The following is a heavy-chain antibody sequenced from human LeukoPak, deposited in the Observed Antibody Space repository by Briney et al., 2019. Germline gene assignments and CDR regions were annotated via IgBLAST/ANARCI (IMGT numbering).Heavy chain of an antibody. J-gene: IGHJ4*02. CDR2: ISYDGSNK. CDR3: AKIGGDSSSWYYFDY. V-gene: IGHV3-30*18. D-gene: IGHD6-13*01. CDR1: GFTFSSYG. Sequence: QPGRSLRLSCAASGFTFSSYGMHWVRQAPGKGLEWVAVISYDGSNKYYADSVKGRFTISRDNSKNTLYLQMNSLRAEDTAVYYCAKIGGDSSSWYYFDYWGQGTLVTVSS.